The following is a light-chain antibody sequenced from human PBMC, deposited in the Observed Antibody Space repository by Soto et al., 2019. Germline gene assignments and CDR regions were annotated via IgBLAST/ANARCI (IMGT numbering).Light chain of an antibody. CDR3: QPYNNWPLT. V-gene: IGKV3-15*01. J-gene: IGKJ4*01. CDR2: GTS. CDR1: QSVSNN. Sequence: EIVLTQSPGTLSLSPGERATLSCRASQSVSNNYLAWYQQKPGQAPRLLIYGTSTRATGVPARFSGSRSGPEFTLTINSLQSEDFAIYYCQPYNNWPLTFGGGTKV.